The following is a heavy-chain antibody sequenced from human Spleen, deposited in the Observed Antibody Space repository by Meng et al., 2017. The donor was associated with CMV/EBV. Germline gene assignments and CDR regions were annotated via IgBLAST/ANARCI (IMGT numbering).Heavy chain of an antibody. J-gene: IGHJ5*02. CDR2: MNPNSGNT. D-gene: IGHD2-15*01. Sequence: ASVKVSCKASGYTFNSYDINWVRQATGQGLEWLGWMNPNSGNTDYAQKFQDRVTMTRDTAMKTAYMELSSLRSEDTAVYYCARDSLYCSGGSCYSTYNWFDPWGQGTLVTVSS. V-gene: IGHV1-8*01. CDR3: ARDSLYCSGGSCYSTYNWFDP. CDR1: GYTFNSYD.